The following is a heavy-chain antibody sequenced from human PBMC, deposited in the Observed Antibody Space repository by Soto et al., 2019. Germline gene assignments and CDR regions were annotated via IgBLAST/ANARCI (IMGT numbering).Heavy chain of an antibody. CDR2: IIPILGIA. CDR1: GGTFSSYT. Sequence: QVQLVQSGAEVKKPGSSVKASCKASGGTFSSYTISWVRQAPGQGLEWMGRIIPILGIANYAQKFQGRVTITADKSTSTAYMELSSLRSEDTAVYYCARTRNTYCSGGSCYRQYYFDYWGQGTLVTVSS. J-gene: IGHJ4*02. CDR3: ARTRNTYCSGGSCYRQYYFDY. D-gene: IGHD2-15*01. V-gene: IGHV1-69*02.